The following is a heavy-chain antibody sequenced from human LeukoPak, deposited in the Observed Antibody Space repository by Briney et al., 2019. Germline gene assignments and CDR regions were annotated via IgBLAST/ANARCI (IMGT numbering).Heavy chain of an antibody. CDR3: ARSYQPGYSYGPFDY. V-gene: IGHV1-69*01. D-gene: IGHD5-18*01. Sequence: GASVKVSCKASGGTFSSYAISWARQAPGQGLEWMGGIIPIFGTANYAQKFQGRVTITADESTSTAYMELSSLRSEDTAVYYCARSYQPGYSYGPFDYWGQGTLVTVSS. J-gene: IGHJ4*02. CDR2: IIPIFGTA. CDR1: GGTFSSYA.